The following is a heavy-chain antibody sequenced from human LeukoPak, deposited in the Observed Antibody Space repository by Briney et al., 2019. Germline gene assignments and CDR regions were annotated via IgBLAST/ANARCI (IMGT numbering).Heavy chain of an antibody. Sequence: SETVSLTCAVSGGSISSGGYSWSWIGQPPGKGLEWIGYIYHSGSTYYNPSLKSRVTISVDRSKNQFSLKLSSVTAADTAVYYCARTRRAGAVDYWGQGTLVTVSS. CDR3: ARTRRAGAVDY. CDR2: IYHSGST. J-gene: IGHJ4*02. V-gene: IGHV4-30-2*01. CDR1: GGSISSGGYS.